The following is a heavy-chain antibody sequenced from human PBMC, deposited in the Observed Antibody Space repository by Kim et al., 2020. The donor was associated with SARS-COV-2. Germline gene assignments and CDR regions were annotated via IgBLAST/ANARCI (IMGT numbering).Heavy chain of an antibody. CDR2: INHSGST. CDR3: ARRGNYYDYVWGSYRYDDAFDI. CDR1: GGSFSGYY. V-gene: IGHV4-34*01. Sequence: SETLSLTCAVYGGSFSGYYWSWIRQPPGKGLEWIGEINHSGSTNYNPSLKSRVTISVDTSKNQFSLKLSSVTAADTAVYYCARRGNYYDYVWGSYRYDDAFDIWGQGTMVTVSS. D-gene: IGHD3-16*02. J-gene: IGHJ3*02.